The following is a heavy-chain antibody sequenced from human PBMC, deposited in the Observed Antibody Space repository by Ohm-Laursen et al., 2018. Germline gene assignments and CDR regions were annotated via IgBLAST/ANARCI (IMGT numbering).Heavy chain of an antibody. J-gene: IGHJ5*02. V-gene: IGHV4-59*01. D-gene: IGHD6-13*01. Sequence: TLSLTCAVSGGSLNSYNWSWIRQPPGQGLEWFGYIYYSGSTNYNPSLKSRDTISVDTSKNQSSLKLSSVTAAGTAVYYCARVSDVAAAGKGDWFDPWGQGTLVTVSS. CDR2: IYYSGST. CDR3: ARVSDVAAAGKGDWFDP. CDR1: GGSLNSYN.